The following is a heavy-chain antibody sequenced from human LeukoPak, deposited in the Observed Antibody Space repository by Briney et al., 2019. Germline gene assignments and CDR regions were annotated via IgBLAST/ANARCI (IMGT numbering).Heavy chain of an antibody. CDR2: IKQDGSEK. CDR3: ARDSIGTTLPYYYYMDV. J-gene: IGHJ6*03. V-gene: IGHV3-7*01. Sequence: PGGSLRLSCAASGFTFSSHWMSWVRQAPGKGLEWVANIKQDGSEKYYVDSVKGRFTISRDNAKNSLYLQMNSLRAEDTAVYYCARDSIGTTLPYYYYMDVWGKGTTVTVSS. CDR1: GFTFSSHW. D-gene: IGHD1-1*01.